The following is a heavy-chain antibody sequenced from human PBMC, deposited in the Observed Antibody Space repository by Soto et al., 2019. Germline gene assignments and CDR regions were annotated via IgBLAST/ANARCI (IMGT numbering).Heavy chain of an antibody. CDR1: GYSFTSYW. Sequence: PGESLKISCKGSGYSFTSYWIGWVRQMPGKGLEWMGIIYPGDSDTRYSPSFQGQVTISADKSISTAYLQWSSLKASDTAMYYCXRHIKMRYPYYYYGMDVWGQGTTVTVSS. J-gene: IGHJ6*02. V-gene: IGHV5-51*01. CDR3: XRHIKMRYPYYYYGMDV. CDR2: IYPGDSDT. D-gene: IGHD1-1*01.